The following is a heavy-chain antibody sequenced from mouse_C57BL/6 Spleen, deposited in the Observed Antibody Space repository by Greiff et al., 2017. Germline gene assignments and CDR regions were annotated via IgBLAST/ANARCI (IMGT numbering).Heavy chain of an antibody. V-gene: IGHV1-72*01. CDR1: GYTFTSYW. D-gene: IGHD1-1*01. J-gene: IGHJ4*01. Sequence: VQLQPPGAELVKPGASVKLSCKASGYTFTSYWMHWVKQRPGRGLEWIGRIDPNSGGTKYNEKFKSKATLTVDKPSSTAYMQLSSLTSEDSAVYYCARDYGSSYVYAMDYWGQGTSVTVSS. CDR2: IDPNSGGT. CDR3: ARDYGSSYVYAMDY.